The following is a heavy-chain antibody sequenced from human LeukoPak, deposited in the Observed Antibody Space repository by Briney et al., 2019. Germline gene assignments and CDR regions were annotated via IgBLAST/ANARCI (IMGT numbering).Heavy chain of an antibody. Sequence: GESLNISCQGSGYRFSGYWIGWVRQMPGKGLEWMGIIYPGDSDTKYSPAFQGQVTISADASISTAFLQWSSLRASDTAIYYCARGYYDFWSGSYTGSLFSDYWGQGTLVTVSS. J-gene: IGHJ4*02. CDR1: GYRFSGYW. CDR2: IYPGDSDT. V-gene: IGHV5-51*01. CDR3: ARGYYDFWSGSYTGSLFSDY. D-gene: IGHD3-3*01.